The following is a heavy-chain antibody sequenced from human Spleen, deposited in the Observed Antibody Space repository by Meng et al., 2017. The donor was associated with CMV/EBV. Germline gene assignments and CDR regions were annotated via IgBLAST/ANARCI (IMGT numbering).Heavy chain of an antibody. CDR2: ISGSGSTI. CDR1: GFTFSSYA. Sequence: GESLKISCAASGFTFSSYAMSWVRQAPGKGLEWVSAISGSGSTIYYADSVKGRFTISRDNAKNSLYLQMNSLRAEDTAVYYCAHSNSYYYYGMDVWGQGTTVTVSS. V-gene: IGHV3-23*01. J-gene: IGHJ6*02. D-gene: IGHD4-11*01. CDR3: AHSNSYYYYGMDV.